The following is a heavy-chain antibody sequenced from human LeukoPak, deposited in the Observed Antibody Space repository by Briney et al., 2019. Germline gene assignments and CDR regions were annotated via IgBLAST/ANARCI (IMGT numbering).Heavy chain of an antibody. J-gene: IGHJ4*02. CDR1: GYTLTELS. D-gene: IGHD3-16*01. Sequence: ASVKASCKVSGYTLTELSMHWVRQAPGKGLEWMGGFDPEDGETIYAQKFQGRVTMTEDTSTDTAYMELSSLRSEDTAVYYCATGVSRGPYYFDYWGQGTLVTVSS. CDR3: ATGVSRGPYYFDY. CDR2: FDPEDGET. V-gene: IGHV1-24*01.